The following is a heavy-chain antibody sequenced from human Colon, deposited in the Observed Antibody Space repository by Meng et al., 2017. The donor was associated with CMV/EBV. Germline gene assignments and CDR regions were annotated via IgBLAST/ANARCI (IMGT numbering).Heavy chain of an antibody. V-gene: IGHV3-7*01. CDR3: VGGMVYARGWFDP. Sequence: GESLKISCAASGFTFNSYEMNWVRQAPGKGLEWVAIINQDGSDTYYADSVKGRFTISRDNAKNSLYLQMNSLRGEDTAVYYCVGGMVYARGWFDPWGQGTLVTVSS. D-gene: IGHD2-8*01. J-gene: IGHJ5*02. CDR2: INQDGSDT. CDR1: GFTFNSYE.